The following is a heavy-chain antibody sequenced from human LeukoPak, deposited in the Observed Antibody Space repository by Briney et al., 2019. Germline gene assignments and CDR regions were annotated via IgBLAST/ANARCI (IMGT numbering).Heavy chain of an antibody. CDR3: ASLRLGRTVTNDAFDI. J-gene: IGHJ3*02. D-gene: IGHD3-16*01. V-gene: IGHV4-59*01. CDR1: GGSISSYY. Sequence: SETLSLTCTVSGGSISSYYWSWIRQPPGKGLEWIGYIYYSGSTNHNPSLKSRVTISVDTSKNQFSLKLSSVTAADTAVYYCASLRLGRTVTNDAFDIWGQGTMVTVSS. CDR2: IYYSGST.